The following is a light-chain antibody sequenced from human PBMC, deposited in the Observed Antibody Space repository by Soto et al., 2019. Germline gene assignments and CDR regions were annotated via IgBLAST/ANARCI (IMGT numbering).Light chain of an antibody. V-gene: IGKV4-1*01. Sequence: DIVMTQSPDSLAVSLGERATINCKSSQSVLYSSNNKNYLAWFQQKPGQPPKLLIYWASTRESGVPDRFSGGGSGTDFTLTISSQQAEDVAVYYCQLYYSHPPWTFGQGTKVEIK. CDR1: QSVLYSSNNKNY. J-gene: IGKJ1*01. CDR3: QLYYSHPPWT. CDR2: WAS.